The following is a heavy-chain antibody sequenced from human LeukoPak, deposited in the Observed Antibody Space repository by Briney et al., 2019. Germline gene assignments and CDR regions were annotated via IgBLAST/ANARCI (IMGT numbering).Heavy chain of an antibody. CDR1: GGSFSGYY. D-gene: IGHD5-24*01. Sequence: SETLSLTCAVYGGSFSGYYWSWIRQPPGKGLEWIGEINDSGSTNYNPSLKSRVTILVETSKNQFSLKLSSVTAADTAVYYCARRERWLRHFDYWGQGTLVTVSS. V-gene: IGHV4-34*01. CDR3: ARRERWLRHFDY. CDR2: INDSGST. J-gene: IGHJ4*02.